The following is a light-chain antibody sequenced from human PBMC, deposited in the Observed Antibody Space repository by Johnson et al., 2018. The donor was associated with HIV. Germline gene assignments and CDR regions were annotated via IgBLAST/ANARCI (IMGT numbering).Light chain of an antibody. CDR2: DNN. Sequence: HSVLTQPPSVSAPPGQKVTISCSGSSSNIGSNYVSWYQQLPGTAPKLLIYDNNKRPSGIPDRFSGSKSGTSATLGITGLQTGDEADYYCGTWDSNLSAYVFGTGTKVTVL. J-gene: IGLJ1*01. CDR1: SSNIGSNY. V-gene: IGLV1-51*01. CDR3: GTWDSNLSAYV.